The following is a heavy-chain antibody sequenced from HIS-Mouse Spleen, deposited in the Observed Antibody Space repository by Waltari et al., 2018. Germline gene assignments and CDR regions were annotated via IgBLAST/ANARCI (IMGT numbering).Heavy chain of an antibody. D-gene: IGHD1-26*01. J-gene: IGHJ4*02. CDR3: AKDTSGSYSDY. V-gene: IGHV3-30*18. CDR2: ISYDGRNK. Sequence: QVQLVESGGGVVQPGRSLRLSCAASGFTFSSYGMHWVRQAPGMGLDWVAVISYDGRNKYYADSVKGRFTISRDNSKNTLYLQMNSLRAEDTAVYYCAKDTSGSYSDYWGQGTLVTVSS. CDR1: GFTFSSYG.